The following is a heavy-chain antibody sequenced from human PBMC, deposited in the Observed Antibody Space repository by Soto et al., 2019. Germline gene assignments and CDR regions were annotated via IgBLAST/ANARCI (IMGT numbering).Heavy chain of an antibody. V-gene: IGHV4-31*03. Sequence: QVQLQESGPGLVKPSQTLSLTCTVSGGSITSSGYYWSWIRQHPGEGLEWIGFTSNSGSTSYNPSLMSRVTISVDTPSNQFSLNLKSVTAADTAVYYCARGGGSTKVDYWGQGTLVTVSP. D-gene: IGHD2-2*01. J-gene: IGHJ4*02. CDR3: ARGGGSTKVDY. CDR2: TSNSGST. CDR1: GGSITSSGYY.